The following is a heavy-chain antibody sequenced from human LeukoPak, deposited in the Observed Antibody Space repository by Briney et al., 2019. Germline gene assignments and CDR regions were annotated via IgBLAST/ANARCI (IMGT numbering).Heavy chain of an antibody. CDR2: IRSSSSYI. J-gene: IGHJ4*02. CDR3: ASGNWNFHY. V-gene: IGHV3-21*01. D-gene: IGHD1-7*01. CDR1: GFTFSSYS. Sequence: GGSLRLSCAASGFTFSSYSMNWVRQAPGKGLEWVSSIRSSSSYIYYADSVKGRFTISRDNAKNSLYLQMNSLRAEDTAVYYCASGNWNFHYWGQGTLVTVSS.